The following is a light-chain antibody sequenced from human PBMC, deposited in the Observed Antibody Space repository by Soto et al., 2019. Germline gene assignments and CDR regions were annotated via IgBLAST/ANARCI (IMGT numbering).Light chain of an antibody. CDR3: CSYAGSYTWV. Sequence: QSALTQPRSVSGSPGQSVTISCTGTSSDVGGYNYVSWYQQHPGKAPKLMIYDVSKRPSGVPDRFSGSKSGNTASLTISGPQAEDEADYYCCSYAGSYTWVFGGGTKLTLL. CDR2: DVS. J-gene: IGLJ3*02. V-gene: IGLV2-11*01. CDR1: SSDVGGYNY.